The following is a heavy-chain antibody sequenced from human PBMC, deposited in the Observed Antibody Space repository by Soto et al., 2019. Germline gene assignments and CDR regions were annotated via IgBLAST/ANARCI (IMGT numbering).Heavy chain of an antibody. CDR2: ISSGSSYI. CDR1: GFTFSSYS. D-gene: IGHD3-22*01. V-gene: IGHV3-21*01. J-gene: IGHJ3*02. Sequence: PGGSLRLSCAASGFTFSSYSMNWVRPAPGKGLEWVSSISSGSSYIFYADSVKGRFTISRDNAKNTLFLQMDSLRAEDTAVYYCAKNYYYDSPGYAFDIWGQGTMVTVSS. CDR3: AKNYYYDSPGYAFDI.